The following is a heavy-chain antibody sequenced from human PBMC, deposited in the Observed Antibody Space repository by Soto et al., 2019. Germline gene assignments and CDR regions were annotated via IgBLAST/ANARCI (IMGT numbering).Heavy chain of an antibody. CDR1: GATFSTYT. V-gene: IGHV1-69*02. J-gene: IGHJ4*02. CDR3: ASTVKRYTNYLDY. Sequence: SLKVSGTPSGATFSTYTISWVRQAPGQGLEWMGRIIPILGIANYAQKFQGRVTITADKSTSTAYMELSSLRSEDTAVYYCASTVKRYTNYLDYWGQGTLVTVSS. D-gene: IGHD4-4*01. CDR2: IIPILGIA.